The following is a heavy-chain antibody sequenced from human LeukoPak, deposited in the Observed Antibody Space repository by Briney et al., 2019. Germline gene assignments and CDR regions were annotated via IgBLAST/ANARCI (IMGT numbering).Heavy chain of an antibody. D-gene: IGHD1-1*01. Sequence: SETLSLTCAVSGYSISSGYYWGWIRQPPGKGLEWIGYIYYSGSTNYNPSLKSRVTISVDTSKNQFSLKLSSVTAADTAVYYCASYNWNYWGQGTLVTVSS. CDR1: GYSISSGYY. CDR3: ASYNWNY. V-gene: IGHV4-61*01. J-gene: IGHJ4*02. CDR2: IYYSGST.